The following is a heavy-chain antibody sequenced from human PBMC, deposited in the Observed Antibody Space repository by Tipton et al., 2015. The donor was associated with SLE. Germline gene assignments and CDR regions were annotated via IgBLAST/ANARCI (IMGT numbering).Heavy chain of an antibody. CDR1: GAPISRFY. J-gene: IGHJ4*02. CDR3: ARGLGTMARGLIGQLFDY. Sequence: TPSLTCTVSGAPISRFYWNWIRQSPGKGLEWIGYISNSGSTNYNPSLKSQVTMSVDTSKNQFSLKLSSVTAADTAVYYCARGLGTMARGLIGQLFDYWGQGTLVTVSS. D-gene: IGHD3-10*01. CDR2: ISNSGST. V-gene: IGHV4-59*12.